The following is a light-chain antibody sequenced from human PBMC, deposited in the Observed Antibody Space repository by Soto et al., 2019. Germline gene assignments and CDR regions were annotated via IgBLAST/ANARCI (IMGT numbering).Light chain of an antibody. J-gene: IGKJ1*01. Sequence: AIQMTQSPSSLSASVGDRVTITCRASQDIKNELGWYQQQPGKAPKLLIYAASTLQTGVPSRFSGSGSGTDFTLNISGLQPEDFATYYCLQDYSCPWTFGQGTKVEIK. CDR1: QDIKNE. V-gene: IGKV1-6*01. CDR3: LQDYSCPWT. CDR2: AAS.